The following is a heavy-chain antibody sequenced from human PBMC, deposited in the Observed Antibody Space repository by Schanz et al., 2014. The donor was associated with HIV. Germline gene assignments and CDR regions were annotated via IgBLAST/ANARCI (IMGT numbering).Heavy chain of an antibody. CDR1: GFTLSSYS. J-gene: IGHJ3*02. Sequence: EVQLMESGGGLVKPGGSLRLSCAASGFTLSSYSMNWVRQAPGKGLQWVSSITDSGDKTDYTDSVKGRFTISRDNSRNTLFLQMDSLRVDDTAVYYCAQMGAFAAFDIWGHGTVVTVSP. D-gene: IGHD3-16*01. V-gene: IGHV3-21*04. CDR3: AQMGAFAAFDI. CDR2: ITDSGDKT.